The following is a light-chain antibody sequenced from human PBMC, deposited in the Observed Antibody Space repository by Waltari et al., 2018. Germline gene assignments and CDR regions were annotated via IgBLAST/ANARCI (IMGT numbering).Light chain of an antibody. Sequence: DIVMTQSPDSLALSVGERASINCKSSQSVLYWSNNKNYLAWYQQKPGQPPKLLIYWASTRDSGVPDRFSCSGSCSDFTLTISSLQAEAVAVYYCQQYYTTPFTFGPGTKVAIK. J-gene: IGKJ3*01. CDR3: QQYYTTPFT. CDR1: QSVLYWSNNKNY. V-gene: IGKV4-1*01. CDR2: WAS.